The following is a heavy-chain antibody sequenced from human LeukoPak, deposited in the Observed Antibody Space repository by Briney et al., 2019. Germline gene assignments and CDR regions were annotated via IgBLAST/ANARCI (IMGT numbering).Heavy chain of an antibody. CDR2: INPNSGAT. CDR1: GYTFTAYY. J-gene: IGHJ4*02. V-gene: IGHV1-2*02. Sequence: ASVKVSCKASGYTFTAYYIHWVRQAPGQGLEWMGWINPNSGATNFAQKFQGRVTMTRDTSITTAYMELSRLRSADTAVYYCARGLFFQQLAAGDDWGQGTLVTVSS. D-gene: IGHD6-13*01. CDR3: ARGLFFQQLAAGDD.